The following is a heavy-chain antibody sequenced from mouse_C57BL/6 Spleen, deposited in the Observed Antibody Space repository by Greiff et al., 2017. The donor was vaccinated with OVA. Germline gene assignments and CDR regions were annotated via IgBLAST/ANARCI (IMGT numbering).Heavy chain of an antibody. D-gene: IGHD1-1*01. CDR1: GYAFSSYW. CDR2: IYPGDGDT. CDR3: ARSGGSSSAWFAY. V-gene: IGHV1-80*01. J-gene: IGHJ3*01. Sequence: QVQLQQSGAELVKPGASVKISCKASGYAFSSYWMNWVKQRPGKGLEWIGQIYPGDGDTNYNGKFKGKATLTADKSSSTAYMQLSSLPSEDSAVYFCARSGGSSSAWFAYWGQGTLVTVSA.